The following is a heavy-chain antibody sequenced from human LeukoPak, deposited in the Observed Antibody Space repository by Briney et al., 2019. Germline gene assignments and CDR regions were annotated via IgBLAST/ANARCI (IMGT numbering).Heavy chain of an antibody. D-gene: IGHD3-16*01. CDR3: ARLGRGLGGWYFDL. CDR2: ISSSSSYI. CDR1: GFTFSSYS. J-gene: IGHJ2*01. Sequence: GGSLRLSCAASGFTFSSYSMNWVRQAPGKGLEWVSSISSSSSYIYYADSVKGRFTISRDNAKNSLYLQMNSLRAEDTAVYYCARLGRGLGGWYFDLWGRGTLVTVSS. V-gene: IGHV3-21*01.